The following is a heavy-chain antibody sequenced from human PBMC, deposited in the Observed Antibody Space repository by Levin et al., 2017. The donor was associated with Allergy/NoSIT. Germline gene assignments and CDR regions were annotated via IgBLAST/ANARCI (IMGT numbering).Heavy chain of an antibody. CDR1: GFTFSSYS. J-gene: IGHJ4*02. CDR2: ISSSSSYI. CDR3: ARVREQQLVEAASYFDY. V-gene: IGHV3-21*01. D-gene: IGHD6-13*01. Sequence: PGGSLRLSCAASGFTFSSYSMNWVRQAPGKGLEWVSSISSSSSYIYYADSVKGRFTISRDNAKNSLYLQMNSLRAEDTAVYYCARVREQQLVEAASYFDYWGQGTLVTVSS.